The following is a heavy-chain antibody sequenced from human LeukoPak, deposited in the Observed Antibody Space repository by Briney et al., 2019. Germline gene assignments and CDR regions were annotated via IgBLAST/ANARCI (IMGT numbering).Heavy chain of an antibody. D-gene: IGHD2-2*01. V-gene: IGHV4-39*01. CDR2: IYYSGST. CDR1: GGSISSSSYY. Sequence: SETLSLTCTVSGGSISSSSYYWGWIRQPPGKGLEWIGSIYYSGSTYYNPSLKSRVTISVDTSKNQFSLKLSSVTAADTAVYYCARLKCISTTCPSRYVMDVWGQGTTVTVSS. CDR3: ARLKCISTTCPSRYVMDV. J-gene: IGHJ6*02.